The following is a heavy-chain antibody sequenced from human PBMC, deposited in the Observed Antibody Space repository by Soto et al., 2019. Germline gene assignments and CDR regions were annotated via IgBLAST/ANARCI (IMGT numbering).Heavy chain of an antibody. CDR1: GGSFSGYY. Sequence: PSETLSLTCAVYGGSFSGYYWSWIRQPPGKGLEWIGEINHSGSTNYNPSLKSRVTISVDTSKNQFSLKLSSVTAVDTAVYYCARGWRGIFGVVIPITNWFDPWGQGTLVTVSS. CDR2: INHSGST. V-gene: IGHV4-34*01. CDR3: ARGWRGIFGVVIPITNWFDP. J-gene: IGHJ5*02. D-gene: IGHD3-3*01.